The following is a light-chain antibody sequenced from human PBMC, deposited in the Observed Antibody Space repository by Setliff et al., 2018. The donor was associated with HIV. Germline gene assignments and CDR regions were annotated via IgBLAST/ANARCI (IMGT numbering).Light chain of an antibody. V-gene: IGLV1-47*01. Sequence: QSVLTQPPSASGTPGQRVSISWSGSSSNIGSNFVYWYKQLPGTAPKLLIYKNYQRPSGVPDRFSGSKSGTSASLAISGLRSEDEADYYCAAWDDSLSGPLYVFGTGTKVTVL. CDR3: AAWDDSLSGPLYV. CDR2: KNY. J-gene: IGLJ1*01. CDR1: SSNIGSNF.